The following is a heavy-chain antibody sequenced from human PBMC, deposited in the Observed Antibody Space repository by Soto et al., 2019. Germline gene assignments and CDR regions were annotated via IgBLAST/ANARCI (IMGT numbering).Heavy chain of an antibody. J-gene: IGHJ6*02. CDR2: IYHSGST. D-gene: IGHD4-17*01. V-gene: IGHV4-38-2*02. Sequence: RRGCNRGCLRQPPGKGLEWIGSIYHSGSTYYNPSLKSRVTISVDTSKNQFSLKLSSVTAADTAVYYCARDRRTRNYYGMDVWGQGTTVT. CDR3: ARDRRTRNYYGMDV. CDR1: RRGCN.